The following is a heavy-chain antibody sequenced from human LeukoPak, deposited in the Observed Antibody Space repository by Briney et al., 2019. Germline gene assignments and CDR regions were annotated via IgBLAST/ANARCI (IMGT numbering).Heavy chain of an antibody. J-gene: IGHJ6*03. CDR2: INPNSGDT. CDR3: ARDRGYCSSTSCYVYYYYMDV. CDR1: GYTFTGYY. Sequence: ASVNVSCKASGYTFTGYYIHWVRQAPGQGLEWMGWINPNSGDTNYAQKFQGRVSMTGDTSISTAYMELSRLRSDDTAVYYCARDRGYCSSTSCYVYYYYMDVWGKGTTVTISS. V-gene: IGHV1-2*02. D-gene: IGHD2-2*01.